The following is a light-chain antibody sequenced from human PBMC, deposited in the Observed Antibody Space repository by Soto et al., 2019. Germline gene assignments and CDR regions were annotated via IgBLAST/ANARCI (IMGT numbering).Light chain of an antibody. Sequence: QSALTQPASVSGSPGQSITISCTGTSSDIGGYDYVSWYQQRPGKAPKLMIYELRYRPSGVSNRFSGSKSGNTASLTISGLQAEDEADYYCCSYTRTSNHYLFGSGTKVTVL. CDR1: SSDIGGYDY. V-gene: IGLV2-14*01. J-gene: IGLJ1*01. CDR2: ELR. CDR3: CSYTRTSNHYL.